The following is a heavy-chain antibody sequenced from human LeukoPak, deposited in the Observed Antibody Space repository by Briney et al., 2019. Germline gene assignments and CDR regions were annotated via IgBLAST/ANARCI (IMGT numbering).Heavy chain of an antibody. J-gene: IGHJ4*02. CDR1: GGTLSSYA. V-gene: IGHV1-69*05. CDR2: ILPIFGTA. Sequence: ASVKVSCKASGGTLSSYAISWVRQAPGKGLEWKGGILPIFGTANYAQKFQGRVTITTDESTSTAYMELSSLRSEDTAVYYCAREGSGGTGQQWLVPDYFDYWGQGTLVTVSS. D-gene: IGHD6-19*01. CDR3: AREGSGGTGQQWLVPDYFDY.